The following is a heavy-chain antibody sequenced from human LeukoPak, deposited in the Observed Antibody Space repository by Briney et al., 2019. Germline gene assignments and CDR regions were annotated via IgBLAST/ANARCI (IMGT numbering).Heavy chain of an antibody. CDR2: LSGNGGST. Sequence: GGSLRLSCAASGFTFSNYAMTWVRQAPGKGLEWVPTLSGNGGSTYYADSVKGRFTISRDNSKNTLYLQMDSPRAEDTAIYYCASRNYYDSGSYGIDYWGQGTLVTVSS. V-gene: IGHV3-23*01. CDR3: ASRNYYDSGSYGIDY. CDR1: GFTFSNYA. J-gene: IGHJ4*02. D-gene: IGHD3-22*01.